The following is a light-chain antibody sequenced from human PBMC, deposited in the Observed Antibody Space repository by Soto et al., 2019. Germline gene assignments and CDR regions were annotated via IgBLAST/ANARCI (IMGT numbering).Light chain of an antibody. Sequence: DIQMTQSPSSLSASVGDRVTITCRASQGIRKDLGWFQQKPGKAPKRLMYAASSLQSGVPSRFSGSGSGTGFTLTISSLQHEDFATYYCQQYKTYPPTFGQGTKLEIK. CDR3: QQYKTYPPT. CDR1: QGIRKD. J-gene: IGKJ2*01. CDR2: AAS. V-gene: IGKV1-17*01.